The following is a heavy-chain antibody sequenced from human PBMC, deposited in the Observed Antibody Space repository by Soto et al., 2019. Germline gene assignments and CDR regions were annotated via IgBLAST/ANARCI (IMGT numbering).Heavy chain of an antibody. Sequence: PSETLCLTCAVSGGSIISGGYSWSWIRQPPGKGLEWIGYIYHSGSTYYNPSLKSRVTISRDNSKNTLYLQMNSLRAEDTAVYYCAKATGAVAPWRDWFDPWGQGTLVTVSS. CDR1: GGSIISGGYS. CDR2: IYHSGST. V-gene: IGHV4-30-2*01. J-gene: IGHJ5*02. D-gene: IGHD6-19*01. CDR3: AKATGAVAPWRDWFDP.